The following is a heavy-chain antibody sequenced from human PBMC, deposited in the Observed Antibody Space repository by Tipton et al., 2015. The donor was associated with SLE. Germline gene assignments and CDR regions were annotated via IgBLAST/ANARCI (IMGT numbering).Heavy chain of an antibody. CDR1: GYSISSGYY. J-gene: IGHJ4*02. Sequence: TLSLTCAVSGYSISSGYYWGWIRQPPGKGLEWIGSIYHSGSTYYNPSLKSRVTISVDTSKNRFFLKLSSVTAADTAVNYCARHQGGFDYWGQGTLVPVSS. CDR3: ARHQGGFDY. CDR2: IYHSGST. V-gene: IGHV4-38-2*01.